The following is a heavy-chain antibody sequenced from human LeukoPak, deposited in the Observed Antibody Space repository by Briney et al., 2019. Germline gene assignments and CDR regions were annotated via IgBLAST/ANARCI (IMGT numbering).Heavy chain of an antibody. CDR3: ARGRFFGASSGNFDY. CDR2: IYYSGST. V-gene: IGHV4-59*01. J-gene: IGHJ4*02. D-gene: IGHD3-22*01. Sequence: TSETLSLTCTVSGGSISSYYWSWIRQPPGKGLEWIGYIYYSGSTNYNPSLKSRVTISVDTSKNQFSLKLSSVTAADTAVYYCARGRFFGASSGNFDYWSQGTLVTVSS. CDR1: GGSISSYY.